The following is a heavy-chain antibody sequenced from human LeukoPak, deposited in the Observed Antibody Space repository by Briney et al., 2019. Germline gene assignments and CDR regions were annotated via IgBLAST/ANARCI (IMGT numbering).Heavy chain of an antibody. CDR1: GFTFSSYE. Sequence: PGGSLRLSCAASGFTFSSYEMNWVRQAPGKGLEWVSYISSSGSTIYYADSVKGRFTIARDNSKNTLYLQMNSLRAEDTAVYYCAKDRGWELRYFDYWGQGTLVTVSS. CDR2: ISSSGSTI. D-gene: IGHD1-26*01. J-gene: IGHJ4*02. CDR3: AKDRGWELRYFDY. V-gene: IGHV3-48*03.